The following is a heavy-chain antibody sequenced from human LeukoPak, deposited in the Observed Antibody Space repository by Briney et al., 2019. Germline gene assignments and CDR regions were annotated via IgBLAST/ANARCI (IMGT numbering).Heavy chain of an antibody. CDR3: VRRDVLNGRWLFFDY. CDR1: GFTFSNYV. D-gene: IGHD3-9*01. CDR2: ISGSGVAT. Sequence: GLSLRLSCAVSGFTFSNYVMNWVRQAPGKGLEWVATISGSGVATFYADSAKGRFTISRDNSMNSLHLQMNSLRAEDTAVYYCVRRDVLNGRWLFFDYWGQGTLVTVSS. J-gene: IGHJ4*02. V-gene: IGHV3-23*01.